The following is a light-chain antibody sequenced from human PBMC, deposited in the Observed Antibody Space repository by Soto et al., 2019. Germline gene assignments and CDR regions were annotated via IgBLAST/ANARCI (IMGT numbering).Light chain of an antibody. CDR1: QSLSSSY. V-gene: IGKV3-20*01. J-gene: IGKJ1*01. Sequence: EVVLTQYKGTLSLSPGERATLSCRVSQSLSSSYLAWYQQKPGQAPRLLIYGTSIRATGIPDRFSGSGSGTDFTLTITRLEPEDFAVYYCQQYGNSPQTFGQGTKVDI. CDR2: GTS. CDR3: QQYGNSPQT.